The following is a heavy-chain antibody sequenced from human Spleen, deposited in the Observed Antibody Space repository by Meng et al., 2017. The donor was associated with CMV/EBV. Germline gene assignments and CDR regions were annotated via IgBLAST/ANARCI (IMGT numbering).Heavy chain of an antibody. CDR3: ARGGYCSSTSCYAYYYYGMDV. Sequence: GGSLRLSCAASGFTFNTYAMHWVRQAPGKGLEWVAVISYDGSNKYYADSVKGRFTISRDNSKNTLYLQMNSLRAEDTAVYYCARGGYCSSTSCYAYYYYGMDVWGQGTTVTVSS. CDR2: ISYDGSNK. D-gene: IGHD2-2*01. V-gene: IGHV3-30-3*01. CDR1: GFTFNTYA. J-gene: IGHJ6*02.